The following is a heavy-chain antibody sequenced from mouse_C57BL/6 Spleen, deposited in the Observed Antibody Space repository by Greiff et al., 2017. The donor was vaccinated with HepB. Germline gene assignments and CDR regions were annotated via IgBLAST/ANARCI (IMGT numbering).Heavy chain of an antibody. Sequence: EVQLQQSGPELVKPGASVKISCKASGYSFTGYFMNWVMQSHGKSLEWIGRINPYNGDTFYNQKFKGKATLTVDKSSSTAHMELRSLTSEDSAVYYCARDYGSSYEGWFAYWGQGTLVTVSA. CDR2: INPYNGDT. V-gene: IGHV1-20*01. J-gene: IGHJ3*01. CDR1: GYSFTGYF. D-gene: IGHD1-1*01. CDR3: ARDYGSSYEGWFAY.